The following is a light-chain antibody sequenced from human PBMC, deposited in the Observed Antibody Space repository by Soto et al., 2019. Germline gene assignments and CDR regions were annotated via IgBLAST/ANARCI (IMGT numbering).Light chain of an antibody. Sequence: DIQMTRAPSSLSASVGDRITITCRASQSITNYLNWYQQKPGKAPKLLIYAASSLQSGVPSRFSGSGSGTDFTLTISSVQPEDFATYYCQQSDSTPYTFGQGTKVDIK. V-gene: IGKV1-39*01. CDR1: QSITNY. J-gene: IGKJ2*01. CDR2: AAS. CDR3: QQSDSTPYT.